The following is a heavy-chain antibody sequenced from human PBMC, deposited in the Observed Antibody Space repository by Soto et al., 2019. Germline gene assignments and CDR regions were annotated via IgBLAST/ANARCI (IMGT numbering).Heavy chain of an antibody. Sequence: QVQLQESGPGLVKPSETLSLTCTVSGGSISSYYWSWIRQPPGKGLEWIGYIYYSGSTNYNPSLKSRVTISVDTSKNQFSLKLSSVTAADTAVYYCARETYYDILTGYPYYYYYYMDVWGKGTTVTVSS. CDR2: IYYSGST. CDR1: GGSISSYY. CDR3: ARETYYDILTGYPYYYYYYMDV. J-gene: IGHJ6*03. V-gene: IGHV4-59*01. D-gene: IGHD3-9*01.